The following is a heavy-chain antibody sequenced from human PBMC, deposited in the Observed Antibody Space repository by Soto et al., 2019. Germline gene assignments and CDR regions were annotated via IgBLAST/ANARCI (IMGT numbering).Heavy chain of an antibody. CDR1: GYSFSSHA. CDR3: ARGGALSTSWYWGDGLDS. V-gene: IGHV1-69*06. CDR2: IIPVFGTP. Sequence: QVQLEQSGSEVKKSGSSVKVSCKASGYSFSSHAITWVRQAPGQGLEWMGGIIPVFGTPSYAQKFQGRVTISVDKSTNTSYLEVRSLRSEDTAVYYCARGGALSTSWYWGDGLDSWGQGTQVTVSS. D-gene: IGHD6-13*01. J-gene: IGHJ4*02.